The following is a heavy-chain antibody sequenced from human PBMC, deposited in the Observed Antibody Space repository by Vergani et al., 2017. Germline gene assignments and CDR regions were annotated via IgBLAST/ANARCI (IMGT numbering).Heavy chain of an antibody. D-gene: IGHD6-13*01. CDR2: MNPNSGNT. V-gene: IGHV1-8*01. Sequence: QVQLVQSGAEVKKPGASVKVSCKASGYTFTSYDINWVRQATGQGLEWMGWMNPNSGNTGYAQKFQGRVTMTRNTSISTAYMELSSLRSEDTAVYYCARRWQQDLPRYYYYGMDVWGQGTTVTVSS. CDR3: ARRWQQDLPRYYYYGMDV. J-gene: IGHJ6*02. CDR1: GYTFTSYD.